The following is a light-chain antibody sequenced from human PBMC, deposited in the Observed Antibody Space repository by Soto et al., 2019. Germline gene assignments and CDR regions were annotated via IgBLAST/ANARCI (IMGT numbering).Light chain of an antibody. CDR1: QSFSSN. CDR3: QHYNNWPRT. Sequence: EIVMTQSPATLSVSPGERATLSCRASQSFSSNLAWYQQKPGQAPRLLIYGASTRATGIPARFSGSGSGTEFTLTISSLQSEDFAAYYCQHYNNWPRTFGQGTKVEIK. V-gene: IGKV3-15*01. CDR2: GAS. J-gene: IGKJ1*01.